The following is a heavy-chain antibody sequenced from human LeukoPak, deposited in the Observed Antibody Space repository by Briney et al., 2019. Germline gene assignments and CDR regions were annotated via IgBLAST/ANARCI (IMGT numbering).Heavy chain of an antibody. V-gene: IGHV3-23*01. CDR1: GFTFSNYW. CDR3: AKEGCSGGNCYDHFDY. D-gene: IGHD2-15*01. CDR2: ISGSGGNT. Sequence: GGSLRLSCAASGFTFSNYWMHWVRQAPGKGLEWVSGISGSGGNTYYADSVKGRFTISRDNSKNTLYLQMNSLRAEDTAVYYCAKEGCSGGNCYDHFDYWGQGSLVTVSS. J-gene: IGHJ4*02.